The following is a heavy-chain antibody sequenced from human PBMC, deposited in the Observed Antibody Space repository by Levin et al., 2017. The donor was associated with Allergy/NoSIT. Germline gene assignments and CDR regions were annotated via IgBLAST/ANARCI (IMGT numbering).Heavy chain of an antibody. CDR1: GGSISSYY. Sequence: SETLSLTCTVSGGSISSYYWSWIRQPPGKGLEWIGYIYYSGSTNYNPSLKSRVTISVDTSKNQFSLKLSSVTAADTAVYYCASSLWGGYYLDYWGQGTLVTVSS. CDR2: IYYSGST. J-gene: IGHJ4*02. V-gene: IGHV4-59*01. D-gene: IGHD3-3*01. CDR3: ASSLWGGYYLDY.